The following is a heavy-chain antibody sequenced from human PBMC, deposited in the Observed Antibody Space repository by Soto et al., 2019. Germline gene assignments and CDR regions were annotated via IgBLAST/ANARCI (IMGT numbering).Heavy chain of an antibody. D-gene: IGHD1-1*01. Sequence: SETLSLTCTVSGGSISSGGYYWSWIRQHPGKGLEWIGYIYYSGSTYYNPSLKSRVTISVDTSKNQFSLKLRSMTAADTAVYYCARWPQLKPRFDYWGQGTLVTVSS. V-gene: IGHV4-31*03. CDR1: GGSISSGGYY. CDR2: IYYSGST. CDR3: ARWPQLKPRFDY. J-gene: IGHJ4*02.